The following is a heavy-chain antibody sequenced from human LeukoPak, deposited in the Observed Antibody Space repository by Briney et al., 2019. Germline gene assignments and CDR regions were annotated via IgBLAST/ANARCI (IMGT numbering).Heavy chain of an antibody. J-gene: IGHJ4*02. D-gene: IGHD1-26*01. CDR3: ARGNIAGATKASH. CDR2: MNPNSDNT. CDR1: GYSFTSYD. V-gene: IGHV1-8*01. Sequence: ASVKVSCRASGYSFTSYDINWVRQATGQGLEWMGWMNPNSDNTGYAQKFQGRVTMTRNTSISTAYMKLSSLRSEDTAVYYCARGNIAGATKASHWGQGTLVTVSS.